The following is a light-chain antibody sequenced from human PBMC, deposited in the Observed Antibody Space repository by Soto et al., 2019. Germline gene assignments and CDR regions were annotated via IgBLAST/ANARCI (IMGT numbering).Light chain of an antibody. Sequence: DIQMTQSPSSVSASEGDRVTITCRASQAIGSWLVWYQQKPGKAPKFLISAASSLRSGVPSRFSVSGSGTEFTLTISSLQPEDFATYYCQQAHNLTPFTFGGGTKVEI. CDR2: AAS. J-gene: IGKJ4*01. V-gene: IGKV1-12*01. CDR3: QQAHNLTPFT. CDR1: QAIGSW.